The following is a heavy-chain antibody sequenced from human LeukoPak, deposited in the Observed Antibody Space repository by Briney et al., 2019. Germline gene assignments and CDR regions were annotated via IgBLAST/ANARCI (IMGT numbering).Heavy chain of an antibody. D-gene: IGHD3-9*01. V-gene: IGHV3-9*01. J-gene: IGHJ4*02. CDR3: AKVASTYDTLTGAIDG. CDR2: ISWNSVTI. CDR1: GFTFADYA. Sequence: GGSLRLSCAASGFTFADYAMQWVRQGPGKGLEWVSGISWNSVTIAYADSVKGRFIISRDNAKKSLYLQLNSLGAEDTAFYYCAKVASTYDTLTGAIDGWGQGILVTVSS.